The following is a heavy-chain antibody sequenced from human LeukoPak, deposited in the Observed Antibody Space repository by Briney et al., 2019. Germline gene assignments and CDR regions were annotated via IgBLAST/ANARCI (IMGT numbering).Heavy chain of an antibody. CDR1: GYTFTGYY. CDR2: INPKSGGT. V-gene: IGHV1-2*06. Sequence: ASVKVSCKASGYTFTGYYTHWVRQAPGQGLEGMGRINPKSGGTNYAQKFQGRVTMTRDTSISTAYMELSRLRSDDTAVYYCARFHYDSSGYYKRVDYWGQGTLVTVSS. CDR3: ARFHYDSSGYYKRVDY. D-gene: IGHD3-22*01. J-gene: IGHJ4*02.